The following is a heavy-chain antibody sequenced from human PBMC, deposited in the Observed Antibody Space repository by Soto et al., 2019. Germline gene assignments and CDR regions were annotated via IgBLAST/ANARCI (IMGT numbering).Heavy chain of an antibody. V-gene: IGHV3-23*01. D-gene: IGHD3-3*01. Sequence: GGSLRLSCAASGFTFSSYAMSWVRQAPGKGLEWVSAISGSGGSTYYADSVKGRFTISRDNSKNTLYLQMNSLRAEDTAVYYCAKPGTYDFWSGYYNFSFDYWGQGTLVTVSS. CDR1: GFTFSSYA. J-gene: IGHJ4*02. CDR2: ISGSGGST. CDR3: AKPGTYDFWSGYYNFSFDY.